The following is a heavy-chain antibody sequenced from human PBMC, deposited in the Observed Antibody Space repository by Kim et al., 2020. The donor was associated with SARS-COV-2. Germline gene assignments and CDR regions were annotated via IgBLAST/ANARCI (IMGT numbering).Heavy chain of an antibody. V-gene: IGHV4-39*01. CDR2: GST. Sequence: GSTYYNPSLKSRVTISVDTSKNQFPLKLSSVTAADTAVYYCATFSYGDPDYWGQGTLVTVSS. J-gene: IGHJ4*02. CDR3: ATFSYGDPDY. D-gene: IGHD4-17*01.